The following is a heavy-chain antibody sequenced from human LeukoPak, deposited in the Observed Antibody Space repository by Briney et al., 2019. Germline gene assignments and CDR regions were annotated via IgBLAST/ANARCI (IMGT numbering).Heavy chain of an antibody. CDR3: AKDTETSLYSYGHFDY. CDR2: ISGSSGST. D-gene: IGHD5-18*01. J-gene: IGHJ4*02. Sequence: GGSLRLSCAASGFTFSSYAMSWVRQAPGKGLEWVSAISGSSGSTYYADSVKGRFTISRDNSKNTLYLQMNSLRAEDTAVYYCAKDTETSLYSYGHFDYWGQGTLVTVSS. V-gene: IGHV3-23*01. CDR1: GFTFSSYA.